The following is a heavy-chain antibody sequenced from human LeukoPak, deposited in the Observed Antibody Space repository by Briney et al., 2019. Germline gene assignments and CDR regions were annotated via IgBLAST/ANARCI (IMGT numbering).Heavy chain of an antibody. D-gene: IGHD3-22*01. CDR1: GGTFSSYA. Sequence: SVKVSCKASGGTFSSYAISWVRQAPGQGLEWMGGIIPIFGTANYAQKFQGRVTITADESTSTAYMELSSLRSEDTAVYYCASSYDSSGDDAFDIWGQGTMVTVSS. V-gene: IGHV1-69*13. CDR3: ASSYDSSGDDAFDI. J-gene: IGHJ3*02. CDR2: IIPIFGTA.